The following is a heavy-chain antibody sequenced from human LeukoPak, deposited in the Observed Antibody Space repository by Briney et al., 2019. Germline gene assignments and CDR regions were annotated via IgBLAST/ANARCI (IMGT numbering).Heavy chain of an antibody. CDR3: ARTRYYYNSRSYGAPYYFDY. V-gene: IGHV4-39*01. J-gene: IGHJ4*02. D-gene: IGHD3-10*01. CDR1: GGSISSYSYY. CDR2: IYDSGST. Sequence: SETLSLTCAVSGGSISSYSYYWGWIRQPPGKGLEWIGSIYDSGSTYYNPSLKSRVTISVDTSKHQFSLKLSSVTAADTAVYYCARTRYYYNSRSYGAPYYFDYWGQGTLVTVSS.